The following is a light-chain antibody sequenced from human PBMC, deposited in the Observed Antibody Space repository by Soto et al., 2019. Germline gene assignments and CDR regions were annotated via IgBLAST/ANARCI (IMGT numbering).Light chain of an antibody. Sequence: DIQMTQTPSSLSASVGDRVTITCQASQDISNYLNWYQQKPGKAPKLLIYDASNLETGVPSRFSGSGSGTDFTFTISSLQPEDIATYYCQQYDNLPYHGITFGGGTKVEIK. CDR3: QQYDNLPYHGIT. V-gene: IGKV1-33*01. CDR1: QDISNY. CDR2: DAS. J-gene: IGKJ4*01.